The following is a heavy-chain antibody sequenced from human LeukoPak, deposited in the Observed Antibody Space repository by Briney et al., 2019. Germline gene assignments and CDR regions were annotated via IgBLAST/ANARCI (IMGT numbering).Heavy chain of an antibody. Sequence: GGSLRLSCAASGFTFSSYGMHWVRQAPGKGLEWVAVIWYGGSNKYYADSVKGRFTISRDNSNNIISLQMNNLTTEDTATYYCAREKFESWGQGTLVTVSP. CDR3: AREKFES. J-gene: IGHJ5*01. V-gene: IGHV3-33*08. CDR2: IWYGGSNK. CDR1: GFTFSSYG.